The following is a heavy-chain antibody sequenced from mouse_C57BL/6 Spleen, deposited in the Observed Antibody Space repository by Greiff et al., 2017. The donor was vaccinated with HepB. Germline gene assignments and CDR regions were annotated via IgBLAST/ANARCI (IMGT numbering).Heavy chain of an antibody. V-gene: IGHV5-16*01. J-gene: IGHJ1*03. CDR2: INYDGSST. Sequence: EVQLVESEGGLVQPGSSMKLSCTASGFTFSDYYMAWVRQVPEKGLEWVANINYDGSSTYYLDSLKSRFIIPRDNAKNILYLQMSSLKSEDTATYYCARGGYDYERYFDVWGTGTTVTVSS. CDR1: GFTFSDYY. CDR3: ARGGYDYERYFDV. D-gene: IGHD2-4*01.